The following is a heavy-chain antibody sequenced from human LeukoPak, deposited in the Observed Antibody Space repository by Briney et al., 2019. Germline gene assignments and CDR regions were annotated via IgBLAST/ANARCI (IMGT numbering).Heavy chain of an antibody. CDR1: GYTFTSYG. J-gene: IGHJ4*02. D-gene: IGHD4-17*01. V-gene: IGHV1-18*01. CDR3: ARDRATTVTTWAEIDH. CDR2: ISAYNGNT. Sequence: GASVKVSCKASGYTFTSYGISWVRQAPGQGLEWMGWISAYNGNTNYAQKLQGRVTMTTDTSTSTAYMELRSLRSDDTAVYYCARDRATTVTTWAEIDHWGQGTLVTVSS.